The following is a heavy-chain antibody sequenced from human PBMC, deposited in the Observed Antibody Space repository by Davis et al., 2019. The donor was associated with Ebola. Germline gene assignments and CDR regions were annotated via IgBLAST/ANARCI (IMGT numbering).Heavy chain of an antibody. D-gene: IGHD4-17*01. Sequence: ASVTVSCKVSGYTFPSYDINWVRQAPGQGLEWLGWMNPNSGSTGYAQKLQGRVTMTRDISISTAYMELSSLRSEDTAVYYCASPLRSYYYGMDVWGQGTTVTVSS. J-gene: IGHJ6*02. CDR2: MNPNSGST. V-gene: IGHV1-8*01. CDR1: GYTFPSYD. CDR3: ASPLRSYYYGMDV.